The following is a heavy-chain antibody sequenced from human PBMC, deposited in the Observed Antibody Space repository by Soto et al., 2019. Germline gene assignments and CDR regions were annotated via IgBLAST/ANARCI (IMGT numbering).Heavy chain of an antibody. CDR3: AKGPYGSGSYYNDY. D-gene: IGHD3-10*01. V-gene: IGHV3-23*01. CDR1: VFLFSIYA. CDR2: ISGSGGST. Sequence: GGSESLSCAPSVFLFSIYAVRWVRHSPGRAREWVSAISGSGGSTYYADSVKGRFTISRDNSKNTLYLQMNSLRAEDTAVYYCAKGPYGSGSYYNDYWGQGTLVTVSS. J-gene: IGHJ4*02.